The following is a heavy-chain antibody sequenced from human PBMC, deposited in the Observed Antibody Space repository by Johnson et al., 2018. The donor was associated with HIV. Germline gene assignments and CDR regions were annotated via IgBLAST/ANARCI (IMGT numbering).Heavy chain of an antibody. CDR3: AIQRSGGKGGGAFDI. J-gene: IGHJ3*02. CDR2: ISYDVSNN. CDR1: AFTFRSYA. V-gene: IGHV3-30-3*01. Sequence: QVQLVESGGGVVQPGRSLSLSCAASAFTFRSYAMHWVLQAPGMGLEWVAFISYDVSNNYYADSVKGRFPISRDNSKNTRYLQMNSLRGEDTAVYYCAIQRSGGKGGGAFDIWGQGTMVTFS. D-gene: IGHD2-15*01.